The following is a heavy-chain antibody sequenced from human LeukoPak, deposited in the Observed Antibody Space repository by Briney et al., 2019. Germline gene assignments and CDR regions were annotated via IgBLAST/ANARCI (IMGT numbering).Heavy chain of an antibody. CDR1: GFTFSSYW. D-gene: IGHD4/OR15-4a*01. V-gene: IGHV3-74*01. CDR2: ITYDGSST. J-gene: IGHJ3*02. CDR3: VKESGFMVAPNSAFDI. Sequence: GGSLRLPCAASGFTFSSYWMHWVRQAPGKGLVWVSRITYDGSSTAYTASVKGRFTISRDNAKNTLYLQMSSLRAEDTAVYYCVKESGFMVAPNSAFDIWGQGTMVTVSS.